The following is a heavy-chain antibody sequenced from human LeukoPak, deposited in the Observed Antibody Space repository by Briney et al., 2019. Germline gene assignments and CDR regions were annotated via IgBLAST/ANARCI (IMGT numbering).Heavy chain of an antibody. CDR3: ARDAYCGGDCYTYFDY. D-gene: IGHD2-21*02. CDR1: TSR. J-gene: IGHJ4*02. Sequence: ASVKVSCKATSRISWVRQAPGQGLEWMGWIGTYGGDTYYAQEFQGRITVTTDTSTSTVYMELRNLRSDDTAVYYCARDAYCGGDCYTYFDYWGQGTLVTVSS. CDR2: IGTYGGDT. V-gene: IGHV1-18*01.